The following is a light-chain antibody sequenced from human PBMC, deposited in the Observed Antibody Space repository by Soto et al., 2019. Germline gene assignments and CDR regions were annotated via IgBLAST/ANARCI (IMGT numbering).Light chain of an antibody. J-gene: IGKJ1*01. CDR1: QSVSSST. CDR3: HQYGRT. V-gene: IGKV3-20*01. Sequence: EIVLTQSPGTLSLSPGERATLSCRASQSVSSSTLAWYQQRPGQAPRLLIYGASSRATGITDRFSGSGSGTDFTLTISRLEPEDFAVYYCHQYGRTFGQGTKVEIK. CDR2: GAS.